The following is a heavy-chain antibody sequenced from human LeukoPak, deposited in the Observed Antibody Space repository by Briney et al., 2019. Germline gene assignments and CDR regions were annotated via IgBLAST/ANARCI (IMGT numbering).Heavy chain of an antibody. CDR1: GYSFTSYW. CDR3: ARALRGVRYYYGMEV. Sequence: GASLKISCKGSGYSFTSYWIGWVRQMPGKGLEWMGTIYPGDSDTRYSPSFQGQVTTSADKSISTAYLQWSSLKASDTAMYYCARALRGVRYYYGMEVWGQGTTVTVSS. V-gene: IGHV5-51*01. D-gene: IGHD3-10*01. CDR2: IYPGDSDT. J-gene: IGHJ6*02.